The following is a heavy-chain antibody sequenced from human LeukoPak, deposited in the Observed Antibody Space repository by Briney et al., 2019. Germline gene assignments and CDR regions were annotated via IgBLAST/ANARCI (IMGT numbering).Heavy chain of an antibody. CDR3: AREAVTFGGVIAAFDY. CDR2: IYYSGST. Sequence: SQTLSLTCTVSGGSISSGDYYWSWIRQPPGKGLEWIGYIYYSGSTNYNPSLKSRVTISVDTSKNQFSLKLSSVTAADTAVYYCAREAVTFGGVIAAFDYWGQGTLVTVSS. D-gene: IGHD3-16*02. V-gene: IGHV4-61*08. CDR1: GGSISSGDYY. J-gene: IGHJ4*02.